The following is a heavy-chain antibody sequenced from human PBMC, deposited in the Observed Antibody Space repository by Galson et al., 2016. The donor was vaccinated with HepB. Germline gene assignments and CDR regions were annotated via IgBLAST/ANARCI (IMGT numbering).Heavy chain of an antibody. CDR2: TNPSESRT. D-gene: IGHD3-3*01. CDR1: GHMSTTYY. CDR3: AKTVLWSGPHYFYS. Sequence: SCKASGHMSTTYYINWVRQAPGQGLEWMGITNPSESRTRYAQNFQGRLTMTKDTSTTTVYMELSSLRSEDTALYYCAKTVLWSGPHYFYSWGQGTQVAVSS. J-gene: IGHJ4*02. V-gene: IGHV1-46*01.